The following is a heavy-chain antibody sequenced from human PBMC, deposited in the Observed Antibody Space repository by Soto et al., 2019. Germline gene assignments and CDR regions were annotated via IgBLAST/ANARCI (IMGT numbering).Heavy chain of an antibody. CDR3: AREPLHSQVGLAVAGPHVPGMDV. CDR1: GGTFSSYA. V-gene: IGHV1-69*13. J-gene: IGHJ6*02. D-gene: IGHD6-19*01. CDR2: IIPIFGTA. Sequence: GASVKVSCKASGGTFSSYAISWVRQAPGQGLEWMGGIIPIFGTANYAQKFQGRVTITADESTSTAYMELSSLRSEDTAVYYCAREPLHSQVGLAVAGPHVPGMDVWGQGTTVTVSS.